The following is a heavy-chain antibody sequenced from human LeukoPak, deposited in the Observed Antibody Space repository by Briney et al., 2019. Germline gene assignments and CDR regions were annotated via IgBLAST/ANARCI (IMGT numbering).Heavy chain of an antibody. D-gene: IGHD1-26*01. V-gene: IGHV4-59*12. CDR2: IYYSGST. Sequence: SETQTLTCTVSGGPMSRCYGSWFRQPPGKGLEWIGFIYYSGSTNYNPSLKSRVTISIDTSKNQFSLQLSSVTAADTAVYYCSRESGPSCPFGLWGQGTLVAVTS. J-gene: IGHJ4*02. CDR3: SRESGPSCPFGL. CDR1: GGPMSRCY.